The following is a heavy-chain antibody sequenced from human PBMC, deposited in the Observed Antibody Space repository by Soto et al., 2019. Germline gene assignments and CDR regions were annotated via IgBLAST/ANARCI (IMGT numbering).Heavy chain of an antibody. CDR2: IYYSGST. CDR3: ARGKGTMVRGAREPERGYYYYYMDV. J-gene: IGHJ6*03. D-gene: IGHD3-10*01. Sequence: PSETLSLTCTVSGGSISSSSYYWGWIRQPPGKGLEWIGSIYYSGSTNYNPSLKSRVTISVDTSKNQFSLKLSSVTAADTAVYYCARGKGTMVRGAREPERGYYYYYMDVWGKGTTVTLSS. CDR1: GGSISSSSYY. V-gene: IGHV4-39*07.